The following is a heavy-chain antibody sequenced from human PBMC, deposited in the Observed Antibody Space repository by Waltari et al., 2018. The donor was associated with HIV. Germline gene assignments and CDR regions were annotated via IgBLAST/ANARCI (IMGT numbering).Heavy chain of an antibody. CDR1: SYS. CDR3: ARGPRATVVIPSYYYYGMDV. J-gene: IGHJ6*02. Sequence: SYSMNWVRQAPGKGLEWVSSISSSSSYIYYADSVKGRFTISRDNAKNSLYLQMNSLRAEDTAVYYCARGPRATVVIPSYYYYGMDVWGQGTTVTVSS. V-gene: IGHV3-21*01. D-gene: IGHD4-17*01. CDR2: ISSSSSYI.